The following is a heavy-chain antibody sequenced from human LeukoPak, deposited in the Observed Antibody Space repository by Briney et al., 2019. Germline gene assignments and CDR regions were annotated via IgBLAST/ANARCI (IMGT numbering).Heavy chain of an antibody. Sequence: GGSPRLSCAASGFTFSSYSMNWVRQAPGKGLEWVSSISSSSSYIYYADSVKGRFTISRDNAKNSLYLQMNSLRAEDTAVYYCARGGSDDYGDYTDYYYYYYMDVWGKGTTVTISS. CDR3: ARGGSDDYGDYTDYYYYYYMDV. CDR1: GFTFSSYS. D-gene: IGHD4-17*01. J-gene: IGHJ6*03. CDR2: ISSSSSYI. V-gene: IGHV3-21*01.